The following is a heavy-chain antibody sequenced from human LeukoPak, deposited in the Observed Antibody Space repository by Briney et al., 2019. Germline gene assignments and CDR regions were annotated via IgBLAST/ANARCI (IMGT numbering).Heavy chain of an antibody. V-gene: IGHV4-4*07. D-gene: IGHD3-10*01. CDR3: ARVTIVRGATYVFDY. CDR2: IYTSGST. CDR1: GGSISSYY. Sequence: SETLSLTCTVSGGSISSYYWSWIRQPAGKGLEWIGRIYTSGSTNYNPSLKSRVTMSVDTAKNQFSLKLSSVTAADTAVDYCARVTIVRGATYVFDYWGQGTLVTVSS. J-gene: IGHJ4*02.